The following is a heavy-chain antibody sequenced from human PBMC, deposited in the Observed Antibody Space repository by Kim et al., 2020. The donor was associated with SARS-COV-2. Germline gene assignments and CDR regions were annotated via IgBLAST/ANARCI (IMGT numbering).Heavy chain of an antibody. J-gene: IGHJ6*02. Sequence: DFGKGRFTISRDNSKNTLYLKMNSLRAEDTALYFCAKDQSGDYYYYSGMDVWGQGTTVTVSS. D-gene: IGHD1-26*01. CDR3: AKDQSGDYYYYSGMDV. V-gene: IGHV3-23*01.